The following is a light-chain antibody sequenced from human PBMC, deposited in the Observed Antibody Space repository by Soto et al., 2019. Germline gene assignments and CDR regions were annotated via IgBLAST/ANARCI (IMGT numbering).Light chain of an antibody. CDR2: DAS. CDR1: QRVSSY. J-gene: IGKJ2*01. CDR3: QQRSNWPPMYT. Sequence: EIVLTQSPATLSLSPGERATLSCRASQRVSSYLAWYQQKPGQAPRLLIYDASNRATGILARFSGSGSGTDFTLTISSLETEYFAVYYCQQRSNWPPMYTFGQGTKVEIK. V-gene: IGKV3-11*01.